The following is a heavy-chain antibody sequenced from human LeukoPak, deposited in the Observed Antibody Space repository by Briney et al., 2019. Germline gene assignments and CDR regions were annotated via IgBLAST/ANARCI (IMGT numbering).Heavy chain of an antibody. CDR2: IYYSGTT. J-gene: IGHJ6*03. CDR3: ARGLSVAATENYYMDV. V-gene: IGHV4-59*08. CDR1: GGSISSYY. D-gene: IGHD6-13*01. Sequence: SETPSLTCTVSGGSISSYYWSWIRQSPGKGLEWIGYIYYSGTTNYNPSLRSRVTISVDTSKNQFSLKLSSVTAADTAVYYCARGLSVAATENYYMDVWGKGTTVTVSS.